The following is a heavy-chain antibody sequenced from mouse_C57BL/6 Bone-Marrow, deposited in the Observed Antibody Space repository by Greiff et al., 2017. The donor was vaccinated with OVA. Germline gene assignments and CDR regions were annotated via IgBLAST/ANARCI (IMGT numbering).Heavy chain of an antibody. CDR3: AQYRVFAY. D-gene: IGHD3-1*01. Sequence: LQESVPELVKPGASVKISCKASGYAFSSSWMNWVKQRPGKGLEWIGRIYPGDGDTNYNGKFKGKATLTADKSSSTAYMQLSSLTSEDSAVYFCAQYRVFAYWGQGTLVTVSA. CDR1: GYAFSSSW. V-gene: IGHV1-82*01. CDR2: IYPGDGDT. J-gene: IGHJ3*01.